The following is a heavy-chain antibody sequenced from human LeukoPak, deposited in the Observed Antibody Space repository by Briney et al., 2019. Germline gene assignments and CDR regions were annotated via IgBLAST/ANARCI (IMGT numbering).Heavy chain of an antibody. Sequence: PSETLSLTCTVSGGSISPYYWSWIRQAPGQGLEWIAYIHYTGTTKYNPSLESRITISVDTSTNQFSLRLSSVTAADTAVYYCARTQNWGYFDYWGQGTLVTVSS. CDR1: GGSISPYY. CDR3: ARTQNWGYFDY. V-gene: IGHV4-59*01. CDR2: IHYTGTT. D-gene: IGHD7-27*01. J-gene: IGHJ4*02.